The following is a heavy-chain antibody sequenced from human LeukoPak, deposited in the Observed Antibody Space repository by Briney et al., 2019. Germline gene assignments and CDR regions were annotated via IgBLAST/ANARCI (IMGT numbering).Heavy chain of an antibody. CDR1: GFTVSSNY. Sequence: GGSLRLSCAASGFTVSSNYMSWVRQAPGKGLEWVSVIYSGGSTYYADSVKGRFTISRDNSKNTLYLQMNSLRDEDTAVYYCARVIDYGGDLDYWGQGTLVTVSS. J-gene: IGHJ4*02. D-gene: IGHD4-23*01. CDR2: IYSGGST. CDR3: ARVIDYGGDLDY. V-gene: IGHV3-66*01.